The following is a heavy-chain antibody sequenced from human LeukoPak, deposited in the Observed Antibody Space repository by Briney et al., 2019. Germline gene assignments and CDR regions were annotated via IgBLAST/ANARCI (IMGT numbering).Heavy chain of an antibody. CDR3: AGEDYGGSYTQRISAFDY. J-gene: IGHJ4*02. D-gene: IGHD3-16*01. V-gene: IGHV3-7*01. Sequence: PGGSLRLSCAASGFTFSSYWMSWVRQAPGKGLEWVANIKQDGSEKYYVDSVKGRFTISRDNAKNSLYLQMNSLRAEDTAVYYCAGEDYGGSYTQRISAFDYWGQGTLVTVSS. CDR2: IKQDGSEK. CDR1: GFTFSSYW.